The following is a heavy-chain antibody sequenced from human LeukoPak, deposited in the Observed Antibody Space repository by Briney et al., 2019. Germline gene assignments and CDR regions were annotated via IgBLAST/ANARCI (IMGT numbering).Heavy chain of an antibody. Sequence: PGGSLRLSCAASGFTFSSYSMNWVRQAPGKGREWVSYISSSSSTIYYADSVKGRFTISRDNAKNSLYLQMNSLRDEDTAVYYCAREEDYHDSSGYYAVAPFDYWGQGTLVTVSS. CDR3: AREEDYHDSSGYYAVAPFDY. V-gene: IGHV3-48*02. J-gene: IGHJ4*02. CDR1: GFTFSSYS. D-gene: IGHD3-22*01. CDR2: ISSSSSTI.